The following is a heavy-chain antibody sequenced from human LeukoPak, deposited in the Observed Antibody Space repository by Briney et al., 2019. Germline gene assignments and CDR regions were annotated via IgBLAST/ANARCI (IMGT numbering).Heavy chain of an antibody. CDR3: ARDKRNDILTGYYFPNDY. D-gene: IGHD3-9*01. J-gene: IGHJ4*02. V-gene: IGHV1-18*01. Sequence: ASVKVSCKASGYTFTSYGISWVRQAPGQGLEWMGWISAYNGNTNYAQKLQGRVTMTTDTSTSTVYIELRSLRSDDTAVYYCARDKRNDILTGYYFPNDYWGQGTLVTVSS. CDR2: ISAYNGNT. CDR1: GYTFTSYG.